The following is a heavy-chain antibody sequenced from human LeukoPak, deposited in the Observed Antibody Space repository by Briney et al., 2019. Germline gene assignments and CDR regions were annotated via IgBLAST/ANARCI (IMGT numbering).Heavy chain of an antibody. D-gene: IGHD3-16*01. CDR1: GASVTSYY. J-gene: IGHJ5*02. CDR3: ARRIIARGLGQENWFDP. CDR2: ILYSGTT. V-gene: IGHV4-59*02. Sequence: KPSETLSLTCTVSGASVTSYYWNWLRQPPGKGLEWIGYILYSGTTNYNPSLNSRVTMSLDTSKNQFSLELSSVTAADTAVYYCARRIIARGLGQENWFDPWGQGILVTVSS.